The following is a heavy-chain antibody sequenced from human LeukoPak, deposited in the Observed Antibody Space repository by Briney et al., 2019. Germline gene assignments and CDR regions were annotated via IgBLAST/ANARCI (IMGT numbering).Heavy chain of an antibody. CDR1: GYSISSGYY. V-gene: IGHV4-38-2*02. CDR2: IYHSGST. CDR3: ARSSSQGYWFDP. Sequence: SETLSLTCTVSGYSISSGYYWGWIRQPPGKGLEWIGSIYHSGSTYYNPSLKSRVTISVDTSKNQFSLKLSSVTAADTAVYYCARSSSQGYWFDPWGQGTLVTVSS. D-gene: IGHD6-13*01. J-gene: IGHJ5*02.